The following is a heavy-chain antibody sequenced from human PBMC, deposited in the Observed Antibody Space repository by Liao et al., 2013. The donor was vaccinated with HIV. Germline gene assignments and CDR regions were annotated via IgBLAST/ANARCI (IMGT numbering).Heavy chain of an antibody. V-gene: IGHV4-34*02. J-gene: IGHJ4*02. CDR3: ARGRAYDFWSGSVPTFDY. Sequence: QVQLQQWGAGLLKPSETLSLTCAVYGESFSGHYWIWIRQSPGKGLEWIGEVNHSGSTNYHPSLKSRVTMSVDTSKNQFSLKLTSVTAADTGVYYCARGRAYDFWSGSVPTFDYWGQGTLVTVPS. CDR1: GESFSGHY. CDR2: VNHSGST. D-gene: IGHD3-3*01.